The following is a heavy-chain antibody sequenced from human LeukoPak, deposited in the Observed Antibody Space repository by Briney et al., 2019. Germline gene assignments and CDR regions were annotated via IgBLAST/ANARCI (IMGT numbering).Heavy chain of an antibody. CDR3: SGRYGPGPV. Sequence: GASVKVSCEASGYTFAAHHIHWVRQAPGQGLEWMGWILPDGRDTKYSQKFQDRMTLTTDTSTNTAYMELSRLIPDDTAVYYCSGRYGPGPVWGQGTLISASP. D-gene: IGHD3-10*01. CDR1: GYTFAAHH. CDR2: ILPDGRDT. J-gene: IGHJ4*02. V-gene: IGHV1-2*02.